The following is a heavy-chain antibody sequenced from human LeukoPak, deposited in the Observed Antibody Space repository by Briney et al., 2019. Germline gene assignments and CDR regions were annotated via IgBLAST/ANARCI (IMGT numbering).Heavy chain of an antibody. V-gene: IGHV3-73*01. CDR2: IRSKANSYAT. J-gene: IGHJ4*02. CDR1: GFSFINAW. CDR3: TSFEGSSNI. D-gene: IGHD6-13*01. Sequence: GGSLRLSCAASGFSFINAWMSWVRQASGKGLEWVGRIRSKANSYATAYAASVKGRFTISRDDSKNTAYLQMNSLKTEDTAVYYCTSFEGSSNIWGQGTLVTVSS.